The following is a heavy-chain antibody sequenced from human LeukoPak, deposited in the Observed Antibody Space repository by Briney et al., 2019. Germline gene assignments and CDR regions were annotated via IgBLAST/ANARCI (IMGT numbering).Heavy chain of an antibody. CDR3: ARDRVSGSYSGYFDY. J-gene: IGHJ4*02. D-gene: IGHD1-26*01. Sequence: GASVKVSRKASGGTFSSYAISWVRQAPGQGLEWMGRIIPIFGTANYAQKFQGRVTITTDESTSTAYMELSSLRSEDTAVYYCARDRVSGSYSGYFDYWGQGTLVTVSS. V-gene: IGHV1-69*05. CDR2: IIPIFGTA. CDR1: GGTFSSYA.